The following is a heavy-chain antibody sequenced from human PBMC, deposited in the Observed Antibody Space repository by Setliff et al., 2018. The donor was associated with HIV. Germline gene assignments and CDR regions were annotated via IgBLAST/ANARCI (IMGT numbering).Heavy chain of an antibody. CDR3: AKDSSAGYYYYYMDV. D-gene: IGHD6-6*01. Sequence: PGESLKISCAAAGFTFNSYAMHGGRQAPDKGLEWVAVIWYDGSKKYYGDSVKGRLTISRDKSKNTLYLQMDSLRAEDTAAYYCAKDSSAGYYYYYMDVWGKGTTVTVSS. V-gene: IGHV3-33*03. CDR1: GFTFNSYA. CDR2: IWYDGSKK. J-gene: IGHJ6*03.